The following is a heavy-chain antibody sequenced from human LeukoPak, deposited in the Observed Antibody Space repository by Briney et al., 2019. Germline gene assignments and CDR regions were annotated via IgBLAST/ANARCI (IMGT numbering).Heavy chain of an antibody. CDR3: ARDLIAAAGSLDS. CDR1: GDSVSSNRAA. CDR2: TYYRSKWYN. J-gene: IGHJ4*02. V-gene: IGHV6-1*01. D-gene: IGHD6-13*01. Sequence: SQTLSLTCAISGDSVSSNRAAWNWTRQSPSRGLEWLGRTYYRSKWYNDYAVSVKSRITINPDTSKNQFSLQLTSVTPEDTAVYYCARDLIAAAGSLDSWGQGTLVTVSS.